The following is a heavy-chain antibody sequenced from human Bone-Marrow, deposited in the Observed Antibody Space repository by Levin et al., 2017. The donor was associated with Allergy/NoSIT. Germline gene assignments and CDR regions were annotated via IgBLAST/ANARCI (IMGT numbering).Heavy chain of an antibody. D-gene: IGHD3-10*01. V-gene: IGHV4-4*02. CDR2: IYHSGST. CDR3: ASKGYYYGSGRPSVVYYDYMDV. J-gene: IGHJ6*03. Sequence: PSETLSLTCAVSGGSISSSNWWSWVRQPPGKGLEWIGEIYHSGSTNYNPSLKSRVTISVDKSKNQFSLKLSSVTAADTAVYYCASKGYYYGSGRPSVVYYDYMDVWGKGTTVTVSS. CDR1: GGSISSSNW.